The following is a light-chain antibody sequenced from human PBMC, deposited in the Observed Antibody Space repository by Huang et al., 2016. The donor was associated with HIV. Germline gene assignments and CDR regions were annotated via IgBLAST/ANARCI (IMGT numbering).Light chain of an antibody. CDR1: RSTINF. CDR3: QQRGDWPLT. V-gene: IGKV3-11*01. J-gene: IGKJ4*01. CDR2: DAS. Sequence: EIVLTQSPATLSLSPGERATLSCRASRSTINFLAWYQQKPGQAPRLLIYDASNRATGIPARFSGSGSGTEFTLTISSLEPEDFAVYYCQQRGDWPLTFGGGTRVEI.